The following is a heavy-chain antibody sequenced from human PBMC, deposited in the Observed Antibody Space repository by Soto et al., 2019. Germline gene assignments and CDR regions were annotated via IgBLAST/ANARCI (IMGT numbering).Heavy chain of an antibody. V-gene: IGHV1-69*01. J-gene: IGHJ5*02. CDR1: GGTFSSYA. CDR3: ARMPYSSGWYVWWFDP. CDR2: IIPIFGTA. Sequence: QVQLVQSGAEVKKPGSSVKVSCKASGGTFSSYAISWVRQAPGQGLEWMGGIIPIFGTANYAQKFQGRVKITADESTSTAYMERSSLRAEDTAVYYCARMPYSSGWYVWWFDPWGQGTLVTVSS. D-gene: IGHD6-19*01.